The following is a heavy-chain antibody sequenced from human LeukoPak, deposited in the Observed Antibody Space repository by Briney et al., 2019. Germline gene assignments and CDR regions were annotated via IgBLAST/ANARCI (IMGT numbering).Heavy chain of an antibody. J-gene: IGHJ4*02. CDR3: ARDWASNYVDY. CDR2: IYTSGST. Sequence: PSETLSLTCTVSGGSISSYDWSWIRQPAGKGLEWICRIYTSGSTNYNPSLKSRVTMSVDTSKNPFSLKLSSVTAADTAVYYCARDWASNYVDYWGQGTLVTVSS. CDR1: GGSISSYD. V-gene: IGHV4-4*07. D-gene: IGHD3-16*01.